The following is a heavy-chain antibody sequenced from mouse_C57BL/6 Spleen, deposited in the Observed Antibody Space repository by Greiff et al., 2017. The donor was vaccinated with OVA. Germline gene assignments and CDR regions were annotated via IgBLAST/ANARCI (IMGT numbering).Heavy chain of an antibody. CDR1: GFTFSSYA. V-gene: IGHV5-4*01. Sequence: EVQGVESGGGLVKPGGSLKLSCAASGFTFSSYAMSWVRQTPEKRLEWVATISDGGSYTYYPDNVKGRFTISRDNAKNNLYLQMSHLKSEDTAMYYCARDPGLAYYGSSYWYFDVWGTGTTVTVSS. CDR2: ISDGGSYT. D-gene: IGHD1-1*01. J-gene: IGHJ1*03. CDR3: ARDPGLAYYGSSYWYFDV.